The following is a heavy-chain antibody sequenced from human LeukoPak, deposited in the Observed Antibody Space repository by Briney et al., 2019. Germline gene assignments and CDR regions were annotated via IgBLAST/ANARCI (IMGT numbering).Heavy chain of an antibody. J-gene: IGHJ3*02. V-gene: IGHV3-53*01. CDR1: GFTVSNNY. Sequence: GGSLRLSCAASGFTVSNNYMSWVRQAPGKGLEWVSVIYSGGYTYYADSVKGRFTISRDNSKNTLYLQMNSLRAEDTAVYYCARSTYSSSWDDAFDIWGQGTMVTVSS. D-gene: IGHD6-13*01. CDR2: IYSGGYT. CDR3: ARSTYSSSWDDAFDI.